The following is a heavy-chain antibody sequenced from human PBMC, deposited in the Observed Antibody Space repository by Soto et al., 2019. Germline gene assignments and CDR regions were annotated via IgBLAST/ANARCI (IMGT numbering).Heavy chain of an antibody. Sequence: QVQLVESGGGVVQPGRSLRLSCAASGFTFSSYAMHWVRQAPGKGLEWVAVISYDGSNKYYADSVKGRFTISRDNSKNTLYLQMNSLRAEDTAVYYCARDWDIVVVVAATALWFDPWGQGTLVTVSS. V-gene: IGHV3-30-3*01. J-gene: IGHJ5*02. D-gene: IGHD2-15*01. CDR1: GFTFSSYA. CDR2: ISYDGSNK. CDR3: ARDWDIVVVVAATALWFDP.